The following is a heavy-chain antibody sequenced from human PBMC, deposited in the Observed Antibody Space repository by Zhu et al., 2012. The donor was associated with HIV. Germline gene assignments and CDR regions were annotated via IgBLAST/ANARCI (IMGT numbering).Heavy chain of an antibody. CDR2: IYYSGST. Sequence: QVQLQESGPGLVKPSETLSLTCTVSGGSISSHYWGWIRQPPGKRLEWIGYIYYSGSTNYNPSLKSRLTISVDTSKNQFSLKLTSVTAADTAVYYCARLLVPAAISSVSFDYWGQGTLVTVSS. J-gene: IGHJ4*02. V-gene: IGHV4-59*11. CDR1: GGSISSHY. D-gene: IGHD2-2*02. CDR3: ARLLVPAAISSVSFDY.